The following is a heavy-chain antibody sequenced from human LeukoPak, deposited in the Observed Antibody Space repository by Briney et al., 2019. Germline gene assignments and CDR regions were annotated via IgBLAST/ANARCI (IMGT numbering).Heavy chain of an antibody. V-gene: IGHV1-2*02. Sequence: ASVKVSCKASGYTFTGYYMHWVRQAPGQGLEWMGWINPNSGGTNYAQKFQGRVTMTRDTSISTAYMELSRLRSDDTAVYYCARVGITVTTPLDYWGRGTLVTVSS. CDR2: INPNSGGT. CDR3: ARVGITVTTPLDY. CDR1: GYTFTGYY. J-gene: IGHJ4*02. D-gene: IGHD4-17*01.